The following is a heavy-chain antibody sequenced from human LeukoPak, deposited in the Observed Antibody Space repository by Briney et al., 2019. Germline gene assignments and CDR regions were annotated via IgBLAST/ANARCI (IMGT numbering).Heavy chain of an antibody. J-gene: IGHJ6*02. Sequence: PGGSLRLSCAASGFTFSSYAMSWVRQAPGKGLEWVSAISGSGGSTYYADSVKGRFTISRDNSKNTLYLQMNSLRAEDTAVYYCAKDEAAADHYYYGMDVWGQGTTVTVSS. D-gene: IGHD6-13*01. CDR2: ISGSGGST. CDR1: GFTFSSYA. CDR3: AKDEAAADHYYYGMDV. V-gene: IGHV3-23*01.